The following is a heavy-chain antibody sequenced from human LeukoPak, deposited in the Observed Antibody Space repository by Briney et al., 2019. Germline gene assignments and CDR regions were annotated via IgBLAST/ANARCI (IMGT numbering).Heavy chain of an antibody. CDR3: AKDTDGDYLYDY. CDR1: GFTFSSYA. D-gene: IGHD4-17*01. CDR2: ISGSGGST. Sequence: GGSLRLSCAASGFTFSSYAMNWVRQALGKGLEWVSAISGSGGSTYYADSVKGRFTISRDNSKNTLYLQMNSLRAEDTAVYYCAKDTDGDYLYDYWGQGTLVTVSS. V-gene: IGHV3-23*01. J-gene: IGHJ4*02.